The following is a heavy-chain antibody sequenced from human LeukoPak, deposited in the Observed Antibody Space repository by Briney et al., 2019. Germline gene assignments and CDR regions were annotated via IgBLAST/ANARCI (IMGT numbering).Heavy chain of an antibody. CDR3: AKGKYCGVHCYSGFDY. J-gene: IGHJ4*02. V-gene: IGHV3-23*01. CDR2: ISGGGGST. Sequence: GGSLRLSCTASGFTFSSHAMSWVRQAPGKGLGWVSVISGGGGSTFYADSVKGRFTISRDNSKNSLYLQINSLRAEDTAIYYCAKGKYCGVHCYSGFDYWGQGTLVTVSS. D-gene: IGHD2-21*02. CDR1: GFTFSSHA.